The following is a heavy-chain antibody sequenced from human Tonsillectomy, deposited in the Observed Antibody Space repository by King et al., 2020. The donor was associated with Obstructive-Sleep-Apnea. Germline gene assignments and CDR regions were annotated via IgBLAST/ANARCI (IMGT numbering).Heavy chain of an antibody. CDR2: INHSGST. D-gene: IGHD6-25*01. Sequence: VQLQQWGAGLLKPSETLSLTCAVYGGSFSGYYWSWIRQPPGKGLEWIGEINHSGSTNYNPSLKSRVTISVDTSKNQFSLKLSSVTAADTAVYYCARVVAAWGYFDSWGRGTLVTVSS. J-gene: IGHJ4*02. CDR3: ARVVAAWGYFDS. CDR1: GGSFSGYY. V-gene: IGHV4-34*01.